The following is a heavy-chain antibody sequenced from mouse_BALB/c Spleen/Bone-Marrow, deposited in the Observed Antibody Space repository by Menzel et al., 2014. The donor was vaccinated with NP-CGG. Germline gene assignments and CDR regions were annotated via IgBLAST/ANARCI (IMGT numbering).Heavy chain of an antibody. CDR2: IYPSDSYT. V-gene: IGHV1-69*02. Sequence: VQLQQSGAELVRPGASVKLSCKASGYTFTSYGINWVKQRPGQGLEWIGNIYPSDSYTNYNKKFKDKATLTVDKSSSTAYMQLSSPTSEDSAVYYCTRSYGSSYEYYFDYWGQGTTLTVSS. CDR3: TRSYGSSYEYYFDY. D-gene: IGHD1-1*01. CDR1: GYTFTSYG. J-gene: IGHJ2*01.